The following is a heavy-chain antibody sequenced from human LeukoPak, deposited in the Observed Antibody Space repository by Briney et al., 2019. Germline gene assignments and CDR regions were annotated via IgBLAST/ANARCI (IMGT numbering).Heavy chain of an antibody. CDR1: GFTFSTYA. J-gene: IGHJ4*02. CDR2: ITSDGGAT. V-gene: IGHV3-64D*09. D-gene: IGHD6-13*01. CDR3: LKALVVAAGTLYFDY. Sequence: GGPLRLSCSASGFTFSTYAMHWVPQAPGKGLEYVSAITSDGGATYYADSVRGRFTMSRDNSKNTLYLQMSSLRSEDAAVYYCLKALVVAAGTLYFDYWGQGTLVTVSS.